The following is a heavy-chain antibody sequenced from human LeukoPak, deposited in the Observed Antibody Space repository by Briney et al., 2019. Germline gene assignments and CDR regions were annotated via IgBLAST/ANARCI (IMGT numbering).Heavy chain of an antibody. CDR2: IKSKTDGGTT. V-gene: IGHV3-15*01. J-gene: IGHJ6*03. Sequence: GGSLRLSRAASGFTFSNAWMSWVRQAPGKGLEWVGRIKSKTDGGTTDYAAPVKGRFTISRDDSKNTLYLQMNSLKTEDTAVYYCTTEEYDWNYFGYYYYMDVWGKGTTVTVSS. D-gene: IGHD1-7*01. CDR1: GFTFSNAW. CDR3: TTEEYDWNYFGYYYYMDV.